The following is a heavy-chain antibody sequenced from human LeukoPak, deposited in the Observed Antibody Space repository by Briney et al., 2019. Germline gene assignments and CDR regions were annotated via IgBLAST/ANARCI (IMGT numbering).Heavy chain of an antibody. J-gene: IGHJ4*02. CDR1: GFTFKNCA. V-gene: IGHV3-23*01. CDR3: AKDDSMTLDHFDY. D-gene: IGHD4-11*01. Sequence: PGGSLRLSCVASGFTFKNCATSWVRQAPGKGLEWVSGINYSGGHKYYADSVKGRFTISRDSSKNTLSLQMNSLTTEDTAVYYCAKDDSMTLDHFDYWGQGALVTVSS. CDR2: INYSGGHK.